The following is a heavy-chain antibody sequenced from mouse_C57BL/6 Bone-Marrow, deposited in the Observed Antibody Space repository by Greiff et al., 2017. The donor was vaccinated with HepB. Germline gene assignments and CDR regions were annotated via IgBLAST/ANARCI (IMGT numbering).Heavy chain of an antibody. Sequence: EVQVVESGGGLVKPGGSLKLSCAASGFTFSSYAMSWVRQTPEKRLEWVATISDGGSYTYYPDNVKGRFTISRDNAKYNLYLQMSHLKSEDTAMYYCARGGPTIVTTWYFDVWGTGTTVTVSS. CDR2: ISDGGSYT. D-gene: IGHD2-5*01. V-gene: IGHV5-4*01. J-gene: IGHJ1*03. CDR3: ARGGPTIVTTWYFDV. CDR1: GFTFSSYA.